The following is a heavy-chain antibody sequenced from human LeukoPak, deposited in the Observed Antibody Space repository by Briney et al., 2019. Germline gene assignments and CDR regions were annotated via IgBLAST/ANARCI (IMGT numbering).Heavy chain of an antibody. CDR3: AKDMTYDFWSGYLDLDY. V-gene: IGHV3-23*01. D-gene: IGHD3-3*01. J-gene: IGHJ4*02. Sequence: PGGSLRLSCAASGFTFSSYAMSWVRQAPGKGLEWVSAISGSGGSTYYADSVKGRFTISRDNSKNTLYLQMNSLRAEDTAVYYCAKDMTYDFWSGYLDLDYWGQGTLVTVSS. CDR2: ISGSGGST. CDR1: GFTFSSYA.